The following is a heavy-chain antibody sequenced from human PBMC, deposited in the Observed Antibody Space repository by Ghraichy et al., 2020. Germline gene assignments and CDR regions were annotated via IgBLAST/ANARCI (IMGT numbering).Heavy chain of an antibody. J-gene: IGHJ4*02. Sequence: SETLSLTCAVYGGSFSGYYWSWIRQPPGKGLEWIGEINHSGSTNYNPSLKSRVTISVDTSKNQFSLKLSSVTAADTAVYYCARTYCGGDCLIDYWGQGTRVTVSS. D-gene: IGHD2-21*02. V-gene: IGHV4-34*01. CDR2: INHSGST. CDR1: GGSFSGYY. CDR3: ARTYCGGDCLIDY.